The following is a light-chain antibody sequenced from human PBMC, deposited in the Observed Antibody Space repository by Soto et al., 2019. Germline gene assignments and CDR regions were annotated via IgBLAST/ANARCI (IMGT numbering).Light chain of an antibody. J-gene: IGLJ1*01. CDR1: HNDIGTYDY. Sequence: QSVLTQPTSVSGSPGQSITISCTGNHNDIGTYDYVSWYQQHPGRAPRLLIHGVTTRPSGISGRFSASKSGNTASLTISGLQAEDEADYYCCSYASSSSYVFGTGTKVTVL. CDR3: CSYASSSSYV. V-gene: IGLV2-14*03. CDR2: GVT.